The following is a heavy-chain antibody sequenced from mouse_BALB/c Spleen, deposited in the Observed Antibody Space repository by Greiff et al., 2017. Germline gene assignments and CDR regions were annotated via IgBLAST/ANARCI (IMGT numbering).Heavy chain of an antibody. V-gene: IGHV14-3*02. J-gene: IGHJ2*01. CDR3: ARGKGFDY. CDR2: IDPANGNT. CDR1: GFNIKDTY. Sequence: VQLQQSGAELVKPGASVKLSCTASGFNIKDTYMHWVKQRPEQGLEWIGRIDPANGNTKYDPKFQGKSTITVDTSSNTAYLQLSSLTSEDTAVYYCARGKGFDYWGQGTTLTVSS. D-gene: IGHD1-1*01.